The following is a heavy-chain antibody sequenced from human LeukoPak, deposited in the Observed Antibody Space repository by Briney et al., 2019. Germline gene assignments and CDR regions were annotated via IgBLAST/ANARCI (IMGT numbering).Heavy chain of an antibody. V-gene: IGHV3-43*02. CDR1: GVTFDDYA. CDR3: AKGIFWSGYYGLDY. Sequence: PGGSLRLSCAASGVTFDDYAMHWVRQVPGKGLEWVSLISGEGGSTYYADPVKGRFTIYRDNSKNSLYLQMNSLRTEDTALYYCAKGIFWSGYYGLDYWGQGTLVTVSS. D-gene: IGHD3-3*01. J-gene: IGHJ4*02. CDR2: ISGEGGST.